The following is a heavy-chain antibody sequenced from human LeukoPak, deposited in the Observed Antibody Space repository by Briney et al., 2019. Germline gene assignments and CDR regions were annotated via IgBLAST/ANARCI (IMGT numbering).Heavy chain of an antibody. Sequence: SETLSLTCTVSGGSISSTSYYWGWIRQPPGKGLEWLGSIYYSEITYYNPSLKSRVTISVDTSKNQFSLKLSSVTATDTAVYFCARVNGGSFYYLDVWGTGTTVTVSS. V-gene: IGHV4-39*01. D-gene: IGHD1-26*01. CDR2: IYYSEIT. J-gene: IGHJ6*03. CDR1: GGSISSTSYY. CDR3: ARVNGGSFYYLDV.